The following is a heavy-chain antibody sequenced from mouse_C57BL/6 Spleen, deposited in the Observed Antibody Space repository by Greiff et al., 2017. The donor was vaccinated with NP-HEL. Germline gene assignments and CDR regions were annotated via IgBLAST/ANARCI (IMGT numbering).Heavy chain of an antibody. CDR1: GYTFTSYW. D-gene: IGHD2-13*01. Sequence: VQLQQPGAELVKPGASVKMSCKASGYTFTSYWITWVKQRPGQGLEWIGAINPGSGSTNYNEKFKSKATLPVDTSSSTAYMQLSSLTSEDSAVYCGAKGGLWYFDVWGTGTTVTVSS. CDR3: AKGGLWYFDV. CDR2: INPGSGST. V-gene: IGHV1-55*01. J-gene: IGHJ1*03.